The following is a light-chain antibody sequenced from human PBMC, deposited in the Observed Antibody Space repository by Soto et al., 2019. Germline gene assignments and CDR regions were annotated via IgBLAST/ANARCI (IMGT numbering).Light chain of an antibody. J-gene: IGKJ1*01. CDR3: QHYNDWRWT. CDR1: QSISSK. CDR2: GAS. Sequence: EIVMTQSPATLSVSPGEGATLSCRASQSISSKLAWYQQKPGQAPRLLIYGASTRATGVPARFSGSGSRTEFTSTISSLQSEDLAVYYCQHYNDWRWTFGQGTKVEIK. V-gene: IGKV3-15*01.